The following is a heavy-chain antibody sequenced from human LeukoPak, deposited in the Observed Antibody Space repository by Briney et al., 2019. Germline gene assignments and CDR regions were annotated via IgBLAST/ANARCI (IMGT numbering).Heavy chain of an antibody. D-gene: IGHD3-22*01. Sequence: GGSLRLSCAASGFTFSRYSMNWVRQAPGKGLEWVSSISSSSSYIYYADSVKGRFTISRDNAKNSLYLQMNSLRAEDTAVYYCARDFPTDYYDSSAHFDYWGQGTLVTVSS. CDR1: GFTFSRYS. V-gene: IGHV3-21*01. J-gene: IGHJ4*02. CDR3: ARDFPTDYYDSSAHFDY. CDR2: ISSSSSYI.